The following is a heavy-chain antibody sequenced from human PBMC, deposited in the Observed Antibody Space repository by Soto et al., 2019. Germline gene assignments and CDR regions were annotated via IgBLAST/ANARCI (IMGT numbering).Heavy chain of an antibody. CDR3: ARGGPRDGYRDLDY. Sequence: EVQLLESGGDLVQPGGSLRLSCAASGFTFSTYAMTWVRQAPGKGLEWVASLTNTGDSTHYPDSVKGRFTISRDNSKNTMYLQMSSLRAEDTAVYYCARGGPRDGYRDLDYWGQGTQVTVSS. D-gene: IGHD5-18*01. V-gene: IGHV3-23*01. CDR2: LTNTGDST. CDR1: GFTFSTYA. J-gene: IGHJ4*02.